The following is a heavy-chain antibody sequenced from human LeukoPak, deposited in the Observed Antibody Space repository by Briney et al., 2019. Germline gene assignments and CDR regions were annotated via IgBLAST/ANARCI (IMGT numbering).Heavy chain of an antibody. V-gene: IGHV3-11*04. CDR3: ARALDYYYYMDV. J-gene: IGHJ6*03. Sequence: GSLILSCAASGFTFSDYYMSWIRQPPGKGLEWVSYISSSGSTIYYADSVKGRFTISRDNAKNSLYLQMTSLRAEDTAVYYCARALDYYYYMDVWGKGTTVTVSS. CDR1: GFTFSDYY. CDR2: ISSSGSTI.